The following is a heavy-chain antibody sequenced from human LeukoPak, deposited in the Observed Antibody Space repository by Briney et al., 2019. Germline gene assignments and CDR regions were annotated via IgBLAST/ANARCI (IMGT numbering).Heavy chain of an antibody. J-gene: IGHJ6*03. CDR1: GFTFSSYG. CDR3: AKSVIPNSYQGTYYMDV. CDR2: IRHDETRI. D-gene: IGHD3-16*02. Sequence: QPGGSLRLSCAASGFTFSSYGMHWVRQAPGEGLEWVAFIRHDETRIFHGDSVKGRFTISRDNSKNMVYLQLNSLSAEDTALYYCAKSVIPNSYQGTYYMDVWGKGTTVTVFS. V-gene: IGHV3-30*02.